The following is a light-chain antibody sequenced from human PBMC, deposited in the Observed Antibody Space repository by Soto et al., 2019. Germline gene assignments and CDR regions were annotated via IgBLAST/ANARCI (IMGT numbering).Light chain of an antibody. CDR3: QQYNGYFRT. CDR2: KAS. V-gene: IGKV1-5*03. J-gene: IGKJ1*01. CDR1: QSVGSW. Sequence: DIQLTQSPSTLSASVGDRVTITCRASQSVGSWLAWFQQKPGKAPNLLISKASSLESGVPSRLSGGGSGTEFTINISSLQPDDFATYYYQQYNGYFRTFGQGTKVDIK.